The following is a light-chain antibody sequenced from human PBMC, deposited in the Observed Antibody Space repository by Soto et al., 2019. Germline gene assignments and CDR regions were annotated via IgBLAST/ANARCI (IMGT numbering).Light chain of an antibody. J-gene: IGLJ2*01. CDR3: SSYAGSNNLF. Sequence: QSALTQPPSASGSPGQSVTISCTGTSSDVGGYNYVSWYQQHPGKAPKLMIYEVTKRPSGVPDRFSGSKSGNTASLTVSGLQAEDEADYYYSSYAGSNNLFFGGGTKLTVL. CDR1: SSDVGGYNY. V-gene: IGLV2-8*01. CDR2: EVT.